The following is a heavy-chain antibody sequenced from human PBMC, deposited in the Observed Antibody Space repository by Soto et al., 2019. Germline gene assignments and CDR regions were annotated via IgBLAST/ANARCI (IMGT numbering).Heavy chain of an antibody. Sequence: EVQLLESGGGLVQPGGSLRLSCAASGFTFSSYAMSWVRQAPGKGLEWVSAISGSGGSTYYADSVKGRFTISRDNSKNPLYLQMNSLRAEDTAVYYCAKDQIIAVAGSLDYWGQGTLVTVSS. CDR2: ISGSGGST. V-gene: IGHV3-23*01. D-gene: IGHD6-19*01. CDR3: AKDQIIAVAGSLDY. J-gene: IGHJ4*02. CDR1: GFTFSSYA.